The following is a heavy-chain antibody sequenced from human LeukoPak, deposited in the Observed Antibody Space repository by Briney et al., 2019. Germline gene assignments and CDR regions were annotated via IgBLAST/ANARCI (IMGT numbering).Heavy chain of an antibody. Sequence: GGSLKLSCAASGFTVSSNYMSWVRQAPGKGPEWVSVIYSGGSTYYADSVKGRFTISRDNSKNTLYLQMNSLRAEDTAVYYCAREGEAYCGGDCPGWYFDLWGRGTLVTVSS. CDR2: IYSGGST. J-gene: IGHJ2*01. CDR1: GFTVSSNY. D-gene: IGHD2-21*02. V-gene: IGHV3-66*01. CDR3: AREGEAYCGGDCPGWYFDL.